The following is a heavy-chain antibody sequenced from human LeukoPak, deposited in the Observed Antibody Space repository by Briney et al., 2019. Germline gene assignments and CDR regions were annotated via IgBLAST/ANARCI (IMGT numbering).Heavy chain of an antibody. CDR3: AKDLIVA. CDR2: ISGSGGST. D-gene: IGHD1-26*01. V-gene: IGHV3-23*01. CDR1: GGSFSGYY. J-gene: IGHJ5*02. Sequence: PSETLSLTCAVYGGSFSGYYWSWIRQPPGKGLEWVSAISGSGGSTYYADSVKGRFTISRDNSKNTLYLQMNSLRAEDTAVYYCAKDLIVAWGQGTLVTVSS.